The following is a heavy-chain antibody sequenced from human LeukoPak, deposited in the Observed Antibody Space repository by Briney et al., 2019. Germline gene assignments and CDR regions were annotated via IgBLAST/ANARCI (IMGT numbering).Heavy chain of an antibody. D-gene: IGHD3-3*01. Sequence: SETLSLTCTVSGGSISTYYWSWIRQPPGKGLEWIGYIYYSGRTKYNPSLKSRVTISVDTSKNHFSLTLSSVTAADTAMYYCASPDPTRLRFLDDWASDIWGQGTMVTVSS. CDR1: GGSISTYY. CDR3: ASPDPTRLRFLDDWASDI. V-gene: IGHV4-59*01. CDR2: IYYSGRT. J-gene: IGHJ3*02.